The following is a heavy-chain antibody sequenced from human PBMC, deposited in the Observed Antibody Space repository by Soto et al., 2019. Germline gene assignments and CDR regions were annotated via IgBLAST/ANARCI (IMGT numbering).Heavy chain of an antibody. CDR1: GYTFTSYS. V-gene: IGHV1-18*04. CDR3: ARDAYYDYVWGSYRTHHAFDI. D-gene: IGHD3-16*02. Sequence: ASVNVSCKSSGYTFTSYSISWVRRAHGQGLECMGWISAYNGNTNYAQKVQGRVTMTTDTSTSTAYMELRSLRSDDTAVYYCARDAYYDYVWGSYRTHHAFDIWDQGTMVTVSS. CDR2: ISAYNGNT. J-gene: IGHJ3*02.